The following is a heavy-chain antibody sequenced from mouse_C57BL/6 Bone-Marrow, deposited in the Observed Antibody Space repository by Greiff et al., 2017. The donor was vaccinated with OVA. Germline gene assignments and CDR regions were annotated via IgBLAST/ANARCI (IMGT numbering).Heavy chain of an antibody. V-gene: IGHV1-53*01. CDR3: ARGGYYYYGSTFAY. J-gene: IGHJ3*01. Sequence: QVQLQHPGTELVKPGASVKLSCKASGYTFTSYWMHWVKQRPGQGLEWIGNINPSNGGTNYNEKFKSKATLTVDKSSSTAYMQLSSLTSEDSAVYYCARGGYYYYGSTFAYWGQGTLVTVSA. CDR2: INPSNGGT. CDR1: GYTFTSYW. D-gene: IGHD1-1*01.